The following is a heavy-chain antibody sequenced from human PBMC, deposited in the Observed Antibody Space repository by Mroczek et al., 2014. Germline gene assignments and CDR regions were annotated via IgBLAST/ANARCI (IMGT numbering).Heavy chain of an antibody. Sequence: QVQLQESGPGLVKPSQTLSLTCTVSGGSISSGGYYWSWIRQHPGKGLEWIGYIYYSGSTYYNPSLKSRVTISVDTSKNQFSLKLSSVTAADTAVYYCARGTYYYGSGSYNTYYFDYWGQGTLVTVSS. V-gene: IGHV4-31*03. CDR1: GGSISSGGYY. D-gene: IGHD3-10*01. CDR2: IYYSGST. CDR3: ARGTYYYGSGSYNTYYFDY. J-gene: IGHJ4*02.